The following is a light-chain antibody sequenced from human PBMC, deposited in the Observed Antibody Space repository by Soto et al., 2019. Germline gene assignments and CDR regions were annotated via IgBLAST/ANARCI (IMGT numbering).Light chain of an antibody. CDR2: EVT. CDR1: SSDVGGYNY. CDR3: SSFTSSNTYV. V-gene: IGLV2-14*01. J-gene: IGLJ1*01. Sequence: QSALTQPASVSGSPGQSITISCTGTSSDVGGYNYVSWYQQHPGKAPKLMIYEVTNRPSGVSNRFSGSKSGNTASLTISGLQAEDEADYYWSSFTSSNTYVFGTGTKLTVL.